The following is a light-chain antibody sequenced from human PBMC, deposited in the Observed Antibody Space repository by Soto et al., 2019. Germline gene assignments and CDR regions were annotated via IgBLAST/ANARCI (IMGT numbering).Light chain of an antibody. CDR1: SSDVGAYNY. CDR2: EVS. V-gene: IGLV2-14*01. CDR3: SSYASSSIDYV. J-gene: IGLJ1*01. Sequence: QSALTQPASVSGSPGQSITISCTGTSSDVGAYNYVSWYQQHPGKAPKLMIYEVSNRPSGVSNRFSGSKSGNTASLTISGVQAEDEADYYCSSYASSSIDYVFGTGTKLTVL.